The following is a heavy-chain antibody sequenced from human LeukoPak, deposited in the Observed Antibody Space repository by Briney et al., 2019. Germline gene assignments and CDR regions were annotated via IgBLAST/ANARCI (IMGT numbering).Heavy chain of an antibody. J-gene: IGHJ4*02. CDR1: GGTFSSYA. CDR2: IIPIFGTA. V-gene: IGHV1-69*01. Sequence: GASVTVSCKASGGTFSSYAISWVRQAPGQGLEWMGGIIPIFGTANYAQKFQGRVTITADESTSTAYMELSSLRSEDTAVYYCARWGRYNFDYWGQGTLVTVSS. CDR3: ARWGRYNFDY. D-gene: IGHD3-9*01.